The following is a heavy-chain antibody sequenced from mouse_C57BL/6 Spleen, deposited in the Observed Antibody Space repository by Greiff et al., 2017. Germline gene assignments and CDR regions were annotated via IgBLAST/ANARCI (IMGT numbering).Heavy chain of an antibody. J-gene: IGHJ2*01. D-gene: IGHD2-2*01. V-gene: IGHV1-55*01. CDR1: GYTFTSYW. CDR2: IYPGSGST. CDR3: ASSLTWLGY. Sequence: VQLQQPGAELVKPGASVKMSCKASGYTFTSYWITWVKQRPGQGLEWIGDIYPGSGSTNYNEKFKGKATLTVDTSSSTAYMQLSSRTSAASAVSFCASSLTWLGYWGQGTTLTVSS.